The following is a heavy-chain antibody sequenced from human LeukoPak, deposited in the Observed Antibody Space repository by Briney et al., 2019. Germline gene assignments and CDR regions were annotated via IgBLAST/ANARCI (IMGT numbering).Heavy chain of an antibody. V-gene: IGHV4-4*07. D-gene: IGHD6-6*01. CDR3: ARESIAASRPDYYYYYMDV. Sequence: SETLSLTCTVSGGSISSYYWSWIRQPAGKGLEWIGRIYTSGSTNYNPSLKSRVTMSVDTSKNQFSLKLSSVTAADTAVYYCARESIAASRPDYYYYYMDVWGKGTTVTVSS. J-gene: IGHJ6*03. CDR1: GGSISSYY. CDR2: IYTSGST.